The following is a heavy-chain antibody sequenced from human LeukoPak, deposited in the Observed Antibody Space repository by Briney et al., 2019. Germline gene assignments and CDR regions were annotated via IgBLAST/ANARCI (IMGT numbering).Heavy chain of an antibody. CDR2: ISYSGST. Sequence: SETLSLTCTVSGGSISSYYWSWIRQPPGKGLEWIGYISYSGSTNYNPSLKSRVTISVDTSKNQFSLKLNSVTAADTAVYYCARGLFRGSGWPEFDYWGQGTLVTVSS. D-gene: IGHD6-19*01. V-gene: IGHV4-59*12. CDR3: ARGLFRGSGWPEFDY. J-gene: IGHJ4*02. CDR1: GGSISSYY.